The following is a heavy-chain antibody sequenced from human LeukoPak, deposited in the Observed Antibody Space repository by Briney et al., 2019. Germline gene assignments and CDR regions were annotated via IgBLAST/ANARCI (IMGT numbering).Heavy chain of an antibody. Sequence: SETLSLTCTVSGGSVSSSGYSWNWIRQPPGKTLEWIGYTYYSGRTNYNPSLKSRVTISLDTSKNQFSLRLTSVTAADTAVYYCARGGSSWQSFDCWGQGTLVTVSS. V-gene: IGHV4-61*08. J-gene: IGHJ4*02. CDR1: GGSVSSSGYS. D-gene: IGHD6-13*01. CDR2: TYYSGRT. CDR3: ARGGSSWQSFDC.